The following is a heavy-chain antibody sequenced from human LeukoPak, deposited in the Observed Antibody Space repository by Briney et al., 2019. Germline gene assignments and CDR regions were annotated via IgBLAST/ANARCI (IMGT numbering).Heavy chain of an antibody. J-gene: IGHJ4*02. CDR2: IRYDGNRK. Sequence: GGSLRLSCVASGLVFSNYGMHWVRQAPGRGLEWVTFIRYDGNRKYFADSVKGRFTISRDNSKNTLYLQMNSLRTEDTAMYYCSKDRWFAELLESYFDSWGQGALVTVSS. CDR3: SKDRWFAELLESYFDS. CDR1: GLVFSNYG. V-gene: IGHV3-30*02. D-gene: IGHD3-10*01.